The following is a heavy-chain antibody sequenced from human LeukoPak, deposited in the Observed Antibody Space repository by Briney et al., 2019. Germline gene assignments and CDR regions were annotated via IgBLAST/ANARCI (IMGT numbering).Heavy chain of an antibody. J-gene: IGHJ3*02. CDR3: ARALEQQQGAFDI. CDR2: ISSSGSTM. Sequence: GGPLRLSCAASGFTFSNYEMNWVRQAPGKGLEWVSFISSSGSTMYYADSLEGRFTISRDNAKNSLYLQMNSLRAEDTAVYYCARALEQQQGAFDIWGQGTMVTVSS. CDR1: GFTFSNYE. D-gene: IGHD6-13*01. V-gene: IGHV3-48*03.